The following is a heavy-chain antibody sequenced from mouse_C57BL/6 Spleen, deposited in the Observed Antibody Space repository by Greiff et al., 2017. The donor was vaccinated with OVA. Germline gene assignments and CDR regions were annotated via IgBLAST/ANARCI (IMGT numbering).Heavy chain of an antibody. D-gene: IGHD1-1*01. J-gene: IGHJ4*01. CDR1: GYTFTDYY. CDR2: INPNNGGT. CDR3: ARSVHYYGSSYYAMDY. V-gene: IGHV1-26*01. Sequence: VQLQQSGPELVKPGASVKISCKASGYTFTDYYMNWVKQSHGKSLEWIGDINPNNGGTSYNQKFKGKATLTVDKSSSTAYMELRSLTSEDSAVYYCARSVHYYGSSYYAMDYWGQGTSVTVSS.